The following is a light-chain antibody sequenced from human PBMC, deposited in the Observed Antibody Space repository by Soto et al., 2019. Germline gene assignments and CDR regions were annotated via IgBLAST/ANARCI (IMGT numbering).Light chain of an antibody. J-gene: IGKJ4*01. CDR2: GAS. V-gene: IGKV3-20*01. Sequence: EIVLTQSPGTLSLSPGERATLSCRASQSVSSSYLAGYQQKPGQAPRLLIYGASSKTTGIPDRFSGSGSGTGFTHTISRLEPEDFAVYYCQQDGSSPLTFGGGTKVQGK. CDR3: QQDGSSPLT. CDR1: QSVSSSY.